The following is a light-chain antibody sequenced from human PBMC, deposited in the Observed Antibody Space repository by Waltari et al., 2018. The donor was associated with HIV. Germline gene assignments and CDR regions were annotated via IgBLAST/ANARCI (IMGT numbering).Light chain of an antibody. CDR2: AVS. CDR1: SSDVGGYNY. J-gene: IGLJ2*01. Sequence: QSALTQPASVSGSPGQSITISCTGTSSDVGGYNYVSWYQQHPGKAPKLMICAVSNRASGVSIRFSGSKSGNTASLVISGLQSEDEGDYYCSSYSRSGTLVFGGGTTLTVL. CDR3: SSYSRSGTLV. V-gene: IGLV2-14*01.